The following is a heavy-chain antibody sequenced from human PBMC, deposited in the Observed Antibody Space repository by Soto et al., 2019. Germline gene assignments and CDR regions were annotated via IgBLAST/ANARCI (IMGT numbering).Heavy chain of an antibody. D-gene: IGHD1-26*01. CDR2: ITGGGSGNT. J-gene: IGHJ4*02. V-gene: IGHV3-23*01. CDR3: PKSPLASCASTGCYEFNY. CDR1: GFTFSSYA. Sequence: EVQLLESGGGLVQPGGSLRLSCAASGFTFSSYAMSWVRQTPGKGLERVSVITGGGSGNTYFAESVRGRFTISRDDSKNTLYLQMITLRAEDTDIYFWPKSPLASCASTGCYEFNYLGEGAVVPVSS.